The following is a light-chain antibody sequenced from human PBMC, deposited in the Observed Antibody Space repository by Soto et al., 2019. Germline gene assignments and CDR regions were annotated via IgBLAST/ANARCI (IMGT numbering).Light chain of an antibody. Sequence: EIVMTQSPATLSVSPGERATLSCRASQSVRTKVAWYQQKPGQAPRLLIYDASNRATGIPARFSGSGSGTDFTLTISSLEPEDFAVYYCQQRSNWRITFGQGTRLEIK. CDR1: QSVRTK. J-gene: IGKJ5*01. CDR2: DAS. V-gene: IGKV3-11*01. CDR3: QQRSNWRIT.